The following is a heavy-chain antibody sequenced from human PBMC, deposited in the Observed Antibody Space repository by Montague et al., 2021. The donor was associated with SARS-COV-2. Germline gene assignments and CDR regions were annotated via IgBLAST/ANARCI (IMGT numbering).Heavy chain of an antibody. CDR2: ISSSGSTI. CDR3: ASDSGIEIPDYYYSMDV. Sequence: SLRLSCAASGFTFSSYEMNWVRQAPGKGLEWVSYISSSGSTIYYADSVKGRFTISRDNAKNSLYLQMNNLRAEDTAIYYCASDSGIEIPDYYYSMDVWGQGTTVTVSS. D-gene: IGHD5-24*01. V-gene: IGHV3-48*03. CDR1: GFTFSSYE. J-gene: IGHJ6*02.